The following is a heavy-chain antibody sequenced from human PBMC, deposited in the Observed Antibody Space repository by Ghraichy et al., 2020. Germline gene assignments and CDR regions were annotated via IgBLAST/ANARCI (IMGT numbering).Heavy chain of an antibody. CDR3: ARDSSAAEGHAFDI. CDR1: GGSISSSSYY. D-gene: IGHD6-19*01. J-gene: IGHJ3*02. V-gene: IGHV4-39*07. CDR2: IYYSGST. Sequence: SETLSLTCTVSGGSISSSSYYWGWIRQPPGKGLEWIGSIYYSGSTYYNPSLKSRVTISVDTSKNQFSLKLSSVTAADTAVYYCARDSSAAEGHAFDIWGQGTMVTVSS.